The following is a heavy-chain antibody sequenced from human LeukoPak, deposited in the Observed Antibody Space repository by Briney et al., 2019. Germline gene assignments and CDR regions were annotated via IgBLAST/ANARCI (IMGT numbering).Heavy chain of an antibody. V-gene: IGHV3-53*01. CDR2: IHSGGTT. CDR1: GFTVSNNY. Sequence: PGGSLRLSFAASGFTVSNNYLSWVRQAPGKGLGWVSVIHSGGTTNYADSVQGRFTISRDNSKTTVYLHMNSLRAEDTAVYYCARDSDSGYGPFASWGQGTLVTVSS. J-gene: IGHJ4*02. CDR3: ARDSDSGYGPFAS. D-gene: IGHD5-12*01.